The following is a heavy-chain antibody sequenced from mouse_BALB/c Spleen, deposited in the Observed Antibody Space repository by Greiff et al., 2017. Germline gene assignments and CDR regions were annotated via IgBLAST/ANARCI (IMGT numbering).Heavy chain of an antibody. CDR2: ISSGSSTI. CDR1: GFTFSSFG. Sequence: DVHLVESGGGLVQPGGSRKLSCAASGFTFSSFGMHWVRQAPEKGLEWVAYISSGSSTIYYADTVKGRFTISRDNPKNTLFLQMTSLRSEDTAMYYCARGGKKYSWFAYWGQGTLVTVSA. D-gene: IGHD5-1-1*01. CDR3: ARGGKKYSWFAY. V-gene: IGHV5-17*02. J-gene: IGHJ3*01.